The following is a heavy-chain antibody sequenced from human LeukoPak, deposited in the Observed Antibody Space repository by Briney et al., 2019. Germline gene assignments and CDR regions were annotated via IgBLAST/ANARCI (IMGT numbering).Heavy chain of an antibody. D-gene: IGHD5-12*01. J-gene: IGHJ4*02. CDR2: IKGDGSST. CDR1: GFTFSSYS. V-gene: IGHV3-74*01. Sequence: PGGSLRLSCAASGFTFSSYSMNWVRQAPGKGLVWVSRIKGDGSSTSYADSVKGRFTISRDNTKNTLYLQMNSLRAEDTAVYYCAGWGDSGYDHSWGQGTLVTVSS. CDR3: AGWGDSGYDHS.